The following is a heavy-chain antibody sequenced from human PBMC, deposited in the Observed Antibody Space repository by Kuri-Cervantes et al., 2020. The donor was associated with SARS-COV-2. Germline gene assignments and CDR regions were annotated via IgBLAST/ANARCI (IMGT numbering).Heavy chain of an antibody. CDR3: ARGGRGVVVPAAKNNWFDP. D-gene: IGHD2-2*01. CDR1: GSTFSSYW. V-gene: IGHV3-74*01. CDR2: ISNDGSGT. Sequence: GGSLRLSCAAYGSTFSSYWMHWVRQTPGKGLVWVARISNDGSGTNYADSVKGRFTIFRDDAKNSLYLQMNSLGAEDTAVYYCARGGRGVVVPAAKNNWFDPWGQGTLVTVSS. J-gene: IGHJ5*02.